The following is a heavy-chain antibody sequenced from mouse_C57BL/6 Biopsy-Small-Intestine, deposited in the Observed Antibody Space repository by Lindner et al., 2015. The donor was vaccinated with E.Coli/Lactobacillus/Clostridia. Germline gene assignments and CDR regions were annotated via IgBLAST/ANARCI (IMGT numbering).Heavy chain of an antibody. CDR2: INPTSGYT. Sequence: VQLQESGAELARPGASVKMPCKASGYPFTSYTIHWVNQRPGQGLEWIGYINPTSGYTKYNQKFKDKATLTADKSSNTASMQLSSLTSEDSAVYYCAAWLPYYAIDYWGQGTSVTVSS. V-gene: IGHV1-4*01. CDR1: GYPFTSYT. D-gene: IGHD2-2*01. J-gene: IGHJ4*01. CDR3: AAWLPYYAIDY.